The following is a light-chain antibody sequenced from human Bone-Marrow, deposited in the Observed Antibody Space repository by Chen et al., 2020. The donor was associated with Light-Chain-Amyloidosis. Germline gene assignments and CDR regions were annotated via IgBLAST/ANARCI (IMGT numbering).Light chain of an antibody. Sequence: EIVLTQSPATLSLSPGERGTLSCRASQSVNNYLAWYQQKPGQAPRLLIYDASNRATGIPARFSGSGSGTGFTLTISRLEPEDFAVYYCQQRSNWPITFGLGTRLEIK. V-gene: IGKV3-11*01. CDR1: QSVNNY. J-gene: IGKJ5*01. CDR2: DAS. CDR3: QQRSNWPIT.